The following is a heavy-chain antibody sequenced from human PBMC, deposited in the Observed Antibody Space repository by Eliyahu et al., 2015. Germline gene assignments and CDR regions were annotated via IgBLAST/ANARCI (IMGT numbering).Heavy chain of an antibody. J-gene: IGHJ4*02. CDR1: GFTFSSYS. CDR3: ARDQGSGGSALPDY. Sequence: EVQLVESGGGLVKPGGSLRLSCAASGFTFSSYSMNWVRQAPGKGLEWVSSISSSSSYIYYADSVKGRFTISRDNAKNSLYLQMNSLRAEDTAVYYCARDQGSGGSALPDYWGQGTLVTVSS. CDR2: ISSSSSYI. D-gene: IGHD2-15*01. V-gene: IGHV3-21*01.